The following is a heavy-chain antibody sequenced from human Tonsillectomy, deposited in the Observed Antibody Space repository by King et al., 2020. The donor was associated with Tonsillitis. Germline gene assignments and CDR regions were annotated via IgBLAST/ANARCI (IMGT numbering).Heavy chain of an antibody. Sequence: VQLVESGGGLVKPGGSLRLSCAASGFIFTKAWMNWVRQTPGKGLEWVGRIKSKADGETTDYAAPVKGRFTISRDDSKNTLYLQLNSLKTEDTAVYCCTNLHTDILTGYYIADYWGQGTLVTVSS. D-gene: IGHD3-9*01. CDR2: IKSKADGETT. CDR1: GFIFTKAW. V-gene: IGHV3-15*01. CDR3: TNLHTDILTGYYIADY. J-gene: IGHJ4*02.